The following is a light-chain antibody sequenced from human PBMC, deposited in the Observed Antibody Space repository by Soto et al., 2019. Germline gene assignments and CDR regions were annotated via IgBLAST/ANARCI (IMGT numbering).Light chain of an antibody. Sequence: EIVMTQSPGTLSVSPGEGATLSCRASQSVSTNLAWYQQKPDQAPRLLIYGASTTATGMPARFSGSGSGTEFTLTISSLQSEDFAVYYCQQYDTWPRTFGRGTRVEIK. CDR1: QSVSTN. CDR3: QQYDTWPRT. CDR2: GAS. J-gene: IGKJ1*01. V-gene: IGKV3-15*01.